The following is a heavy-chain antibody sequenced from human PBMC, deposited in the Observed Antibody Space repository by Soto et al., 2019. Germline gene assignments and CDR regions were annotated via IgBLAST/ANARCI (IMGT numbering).Heavy chain of an antibody. CDR1: GGSISSGGYY. J-gene: IGHJ5*02. CDR2: IYYSGST. D-gene: IGHD3-10*01. CDR3: ARDTGGGFGELLYYIDP. Sequence: SETLSLTCTVSGGSISSGGYYWSWIRQHPGKGLEWIGYIYYSGSTYYNPSPKSRVTISVDTSKNQFSLKLSSVTAADTAVYYCARDTGGGFGELLYYIDPWGQGTLVTVSS. V-gene: IGHV4-31*03.